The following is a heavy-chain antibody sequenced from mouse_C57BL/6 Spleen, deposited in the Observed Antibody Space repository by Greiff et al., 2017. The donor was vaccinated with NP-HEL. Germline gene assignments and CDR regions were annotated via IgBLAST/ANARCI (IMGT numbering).Heavy chain of an antibody. D-gene: IGHD1-1*01. J-gene: IGHJ3*01. Sequence: QVQLQQPGAELVKPGASVKLSCKASGYTFTSYWMHWVKQRPGQGLEWIGMIHPNSGSTNYNEKFKSKATLTVDKSSSTAYMQLSSLTSEDSAVYYCARKTVVARRGFAYWGQGTLVTVSA. CDR1: GYTFTSYW. V-gene: IGHV1-64*01. CDR2: IHPNSGST. CDR3: ARKTVVARRGFAY.